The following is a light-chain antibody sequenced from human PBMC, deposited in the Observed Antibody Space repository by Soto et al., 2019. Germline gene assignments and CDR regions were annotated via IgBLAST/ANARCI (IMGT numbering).Light chain of an antibody. CDR1: ETISSW. V-gene: IGKV1-5*01. CDR2: DAS. CDR3: QQYNRYTLT. Sequence: DFPMTQSPSSLSAFVGDRVPITCRGSETISSWLAWYQQKPGKAPKLLIYDASSLKSGVPSRFSGNGSGTEFTLTISSLRPDDFETYYCQQYNRYTLTFGEGTKVDIK. J-gene: IGKJ4*01.